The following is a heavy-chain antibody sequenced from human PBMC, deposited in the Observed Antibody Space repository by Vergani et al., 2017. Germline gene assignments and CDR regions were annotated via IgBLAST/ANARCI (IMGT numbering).Heavy chain of an antibody. V-gene: IGHV5-51*01. CDR2: IYPGDSDV. CDR1: GYIFPSYW. CDR3: ARRSHYYYMDV. J-gene: IGHJ6*03. Sequence: EVQLVQSGAEVKKAGESLKISCEGAGYIFPSYWIGWGRQKPGKGLEWMGIIYPGDSDVRYNPSFQGQVTISADKSINTAYLEWSSLKVSDTAMYFCARRSHYYYMDVWGKGTTVTVSS.